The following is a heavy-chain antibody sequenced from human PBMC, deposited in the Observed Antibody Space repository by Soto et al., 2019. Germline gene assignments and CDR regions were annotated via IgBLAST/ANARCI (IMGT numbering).Heavy chain of an antibody. CDR2: IIPIFGTA. Sequence: SVKVSCKASGGTFSSYAISWVRQAPGQGLEWMGGIIPIFGTAIYAQKFQGRVTITADESTSTAYMELSSLRSEDTAVYYCARGAIFGVVIIRDYYYYGMDVWGQGTTVTVSS. V-gene: IGHV1-69*13. D-gene: IGHD3-3*01. CDR3: ARGAIFGVVIIRDYYYYGMDV. CDR1: GGTFSSYA. J-gene: IGHJ6*02.